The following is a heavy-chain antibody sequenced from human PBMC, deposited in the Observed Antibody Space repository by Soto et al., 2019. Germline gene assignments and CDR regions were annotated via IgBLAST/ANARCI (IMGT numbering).Heavy chain of an antibody. CDR3: ARGMRGYSSGWDDAFDI. Sequence: QVQLVQSGAEVKKPGASVKVSCKASGYTFTSYDINWVRQATGQGLEWRGWMNPNSGNTGYAQKFQGRVTMTRNTSIRTAYMELSSLRSEDTAVYYCARGMRGYSSGWDDAFDIWGQGTMVTVSS. CDR1: GYTFTSYD. J-gene: IGHJ3*02. CDR2: MNPNSGNT. D-gene: IGHD6-19*01. V-gene: IGHV1-8*01.